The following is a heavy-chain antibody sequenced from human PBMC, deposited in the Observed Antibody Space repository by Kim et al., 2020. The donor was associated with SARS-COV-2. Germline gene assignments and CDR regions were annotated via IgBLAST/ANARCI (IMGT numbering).Heavy chain of an antibody. J-gene: IGHJ4*02. V-gene: IGHV4-34*01. CDR3: ARGRRLPKPPYYYDSSGGSCLVY. CDR1: GGSFSGYY. D-gene: IGHD3-22*01. CDR2: INHSGST. Sequence: SETLSLTCAVYGGSFSGYYWSWIRQPPGKGLEWIGEINHSGSTNYNPSLKSRVTISVDTSKNQFSLKLSSVTAADTAVYYCARGRRLPKPPYYYDSSGGSCLVYWGQGTLVTVSS.